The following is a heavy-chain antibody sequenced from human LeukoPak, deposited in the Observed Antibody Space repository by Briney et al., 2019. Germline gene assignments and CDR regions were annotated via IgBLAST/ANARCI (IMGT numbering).Heavy chain of an antibody. D-gene: IGHD1-26*01. CDR1: GFTFSSYG. Sequence: GGSLRLSCAASGFTFSSYGMHWVRQAPGKGLEWVAVIWYDGSNKYYADSVKGRFTISRDNSKNTLYLQMNSLRAEDTAVYYCARASWGGATMYNWFDPWGQGTLVTVSS. CDR3: ARASWGGATMYNWFDP. V-gene: IGHV3-33*01. J-gene: IGHJ5*02. CDR2: IWYDGSNK.